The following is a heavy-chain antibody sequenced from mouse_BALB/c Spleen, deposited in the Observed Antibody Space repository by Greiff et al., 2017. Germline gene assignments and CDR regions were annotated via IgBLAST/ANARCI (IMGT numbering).Heavy chain of an antibody. V-gene: IGHV3-2*02. CDR2: ISYSGST. D-gene: IGHD3-3*01. Sequence: EVQLQESGPGLVKPSQSLSLTCTVTGYSITSDYAWNWIRQFPGNKLEWMGYISYSGSTSYNPSLKSRISITRDTSKNQFFLQLNSVTTEDTATYYCARGRRAWYFDVWGAGTTVTVSS. CDR1: GYSITSDYA. J-gene: IGHJ1*01. CDR3: ARGRRAWYFDV.